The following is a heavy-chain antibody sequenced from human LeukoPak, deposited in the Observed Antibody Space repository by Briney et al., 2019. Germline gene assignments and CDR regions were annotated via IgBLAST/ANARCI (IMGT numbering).Heavy chain of an antibody. CDR3: AKVLYEVADRPFDY. CDR2: ISGSGGST. V-gene: IGHV3-23*01. D-gene: IGHD2-15*01. Sequence: GGSLRLSCAASGFTFSTYAMSWVRQAPGKGLEWVSTISGSGGSTYYADSVKGRFTISRDNSKNTLYLQMNSLRVEDTAVYYCAKVLYEVADRPFDYWGQGTLVTVSS. CDR1: GFTFSTYA. J-gene: IGHJ4*02.